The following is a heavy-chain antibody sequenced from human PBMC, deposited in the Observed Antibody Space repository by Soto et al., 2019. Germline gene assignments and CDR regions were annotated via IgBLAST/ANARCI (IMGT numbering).Heavy chain of an antibody. CDR3: ARTKYDSSAYNFWYLGL. D-gene: IGHD3-22*01. Sequence: QVELVQSGAEVKKPGSSVKVSCQASEDTFRNYAISWVRQAPGHGLEWMGGIIPIFGTANYAQKFQGRVTITADTSANRVYLELSSLRSEDTAVYYCARTKYDSSAYNFWYLGLWGRGTLVTVSS. CDR1: EDTFRNYA. CDR2: IIPIFGTA. V-gene: IGHV1-69*06. J-gene: IGHJ2*01.